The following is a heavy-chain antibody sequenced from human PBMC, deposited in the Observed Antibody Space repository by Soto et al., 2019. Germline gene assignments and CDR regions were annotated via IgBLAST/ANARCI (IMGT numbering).Heavy chain of an antibody. D-gene: IGHD3-22*01. Sequence: EVQLVESGGGLVQPGGSLRLSCAASGFTFSSYEMNWVRQAPGKGLEWVSYISSSGSTIYYADSVKGRFTISSDNAKNSLYLQMNSLRAEDTAVYYCARGGTMIVVVVYFDYWGQGTLVTVSS. CDR1: GFTFSSYE. CDR3: ARGGTMIVVVVYFDY. CDR2: ISSSGSTI. V-gene: IGHV3-48*03. J-gene: IGHJ4*02.